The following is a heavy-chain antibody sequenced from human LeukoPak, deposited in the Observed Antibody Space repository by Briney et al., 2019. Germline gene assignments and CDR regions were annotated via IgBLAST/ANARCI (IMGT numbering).Heavy chain of an antibody. CDR2: IIPIFGTA. J-gene: IGHJ3*02. CDR1: GGTFSSYA. D-gene: IGHD2-2*01. V-gene: IGHV1-69*13. CDR3: ARGMPGNAFDI. Sequence: ASLKVSCKASGGTFSSYAISCVREAPGQWLEWMGGIIPIFGTANYAQKLQGRVTITADESTSTAYMELSSLRSEDTAVYYCARGMPGNAFDIWGQGTMVTVSS.